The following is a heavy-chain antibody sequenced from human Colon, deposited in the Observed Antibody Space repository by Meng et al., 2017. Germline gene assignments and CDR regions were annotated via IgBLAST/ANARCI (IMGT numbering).Heavy chain of an antibody. CDR3: ARDYWGSLDF. J-gene: IGHJ4*02. Sequence: QVQLQESGPGLVRPSETLPLICAVSGASVRSPDHQWGWVRQPPGKGLEWIGYARIDYANTNYNPSLKSRVNVSLDTSKNQFSLNVRSVTAADTAVYYCARDYWGSLDFWRQGILVTVSS. CDR1: GASVRSPDHQ. D-gene: IGHD3-16*01. CDR2: ARIDYANT. V-gene: IGHV4-61*08.